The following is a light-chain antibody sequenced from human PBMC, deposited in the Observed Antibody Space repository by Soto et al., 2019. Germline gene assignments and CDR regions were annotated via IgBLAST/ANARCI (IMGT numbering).Light chain of an antibody. CDR3: QQYFSART. J-gene: IGKJ2*02. CDR1: QSVLHSSNNKNY. CDR2: WAS. V-gene: IGKV4-1*01. Sequence: DIVMTQSPDSLAVSLGERATINCKSIQSVLHSSNNKNYLAWYQQKPGRPPKLLIYWASTRESGVPDRYSGSGSETDFSLTSSSLQAEDVAVYYCQQYFSARTFGRGTKLEIK.